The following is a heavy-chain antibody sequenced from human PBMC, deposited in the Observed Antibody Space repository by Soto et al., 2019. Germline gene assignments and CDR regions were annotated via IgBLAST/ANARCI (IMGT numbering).Heavy chain of an antibody. CDR2: IYPGGVNV. V-gene: IGHV1-46*01. CDR1: GYSFTSHY. D-gene: IGHD6-19*01. CDR3: ARSGWYLPNYYYYGMDG. Sequence: ASVKVSCKAIGYSFTSHYMHWVRQAPGQGLEWMGTIYPGGVNVAYAQKFEGRVTMTTDTSTSTAYMELRSLRSDDTAVYYCARSGWYLPNYYYYGMDGWGKGTTVTVSS. J-gene: IGHJ6*04.